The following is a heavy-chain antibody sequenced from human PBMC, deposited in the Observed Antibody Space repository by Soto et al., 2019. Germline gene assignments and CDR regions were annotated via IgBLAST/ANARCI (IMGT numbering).Heavy chain of an antibody. V-gene: IGHV3-23*01. CDR1: GFTFSTYA. CDR2: VSGGGGST. CDR3: AKAIRPGSSYVALDY. J-gene: IGHJ4*02. D-gene: IGHD3-10*01. Sequence: EVQLLESGGGLVQPGGSLRLSCAASGFTFSTYAMSWVRQAPGKGLEWVSGVSGGGGSTFYADSVKGRFTISRDNSKNTLYLQMNSLTAEDTAVYYCAKAIRPGSSYVALDYWGQGTLVTVSS.